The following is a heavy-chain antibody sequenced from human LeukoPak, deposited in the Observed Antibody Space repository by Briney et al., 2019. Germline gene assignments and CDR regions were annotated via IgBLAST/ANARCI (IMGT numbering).Heavy chain of an antibody. CDR2: INGVGGTT. CDR3: ARGGQYYYDSSGYPDFDY. J-gene: IGHJ4*02. CDR1: GFTFSSYW. V-gene: IGHV3-74*03. Sequence: PGGSLRLSCGVSGFTFSSYWMHWVRQYPGEGLLWVSRINGVGGTTTYADSVKGRFTISRDNAENTLYLQMNSLRAEDTAVYYCARGGQYYYDSSGYPDFDYWGQGTLVTVSS. D-gene: IGHD3-22*01.